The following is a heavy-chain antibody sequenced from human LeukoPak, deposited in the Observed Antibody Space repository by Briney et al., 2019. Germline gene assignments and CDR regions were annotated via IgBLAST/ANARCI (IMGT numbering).Heavy chain of an antibody. Sequence: GGSLRLSCAASGFTFSSSAMSWVRQAPGKGLEWVSAISNNGGYTYYADSVQGRFTISRDNSKSTLCLQMNSLRAEDTAVYYCARDGRPLDYWGQGTLVTVSS. CDR3: ARDGRPLDY. CDR1: GFTFSSSA. J-gene: IGHJ4*02. V-gene: IGHV3-23*01. CDR2: ISNNGGYT.